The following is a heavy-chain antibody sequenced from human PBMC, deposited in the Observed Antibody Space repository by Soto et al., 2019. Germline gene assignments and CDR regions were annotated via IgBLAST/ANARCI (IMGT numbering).Heavy chain of an antibody. CDR3: ARGGAMGVDY. CDR1: GFTFNTHW. J-gene: IGHJ4*02. V-gene: IGHV3-74*01. CDR2: IYFDGITT. Sequence: LRLSCTASGFTFNTHWMHRFRQAPGKGLVWVSRIYFDGITTNYADSVKGRLTVSRDNAKNTVYLHVNTLRDEDTAVYYCARGGAMGVDYWGQGTLITVSS. D-gene: IGHD1-26*01.